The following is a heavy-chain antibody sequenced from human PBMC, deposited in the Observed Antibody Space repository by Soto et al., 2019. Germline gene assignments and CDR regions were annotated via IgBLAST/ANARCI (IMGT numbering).Heavy chain of an antibody. CDR2: ISWNSGSI. J-gene: IGHJ4*02. D-gene: IGHD3-9*01. V-gene: IGHV3-9*01. CDR3: AKSGTTGYYKGYFDY. CDR1: GFTFDDYA. Sequence: EVQLVESGGGLVQPGRSPRLSCAASGFTFDDYAMHWVRQAPGKGLEWVSGISWNSGSIGYADSVKGRFTISRDNAKNSLYLQMNSLRAEDTALYYCAKSGTTGYYKGYFDYWGQGTLVTVSS.